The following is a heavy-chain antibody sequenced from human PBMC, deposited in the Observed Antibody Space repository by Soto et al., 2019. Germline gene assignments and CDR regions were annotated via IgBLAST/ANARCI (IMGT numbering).Heavy chain of an antibody. Sequence: GASVKVSCKASGYTFTSYDINWVRQATGQGLEWMGWMNPNSGNTGYAQKFQGRVTMTRNTSISTAYMELSSLRSEDTAVYYCARGTDSGSYYDLGSYYYGMDVWGQGTTVTVSS. CDR1: GYTFTSYD. CDR3: ARGTDSGSYYDLGSYYYGMDV. D-gene: IGHD3-10*01. J-gene: IGHJ6*02. V-gene: IGHV1-8*01. CDR2: MNPNSGNT.